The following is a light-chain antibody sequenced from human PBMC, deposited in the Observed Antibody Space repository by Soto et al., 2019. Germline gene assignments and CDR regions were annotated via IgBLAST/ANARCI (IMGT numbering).Light chain of an antibody. CDR1: QVIRNI. Sequence: DIQMTQSPSSLSASVGARITLTCRASQVIRNILAWYHQKPGKAPERLIYAASTLEGGVTSRFSGSGSATEFTLTISSLQPESSAHYYCLQHYSYTYTFGPGTKVEIK. V-gene: IGKV1-17*01. CDR3: LQHYSYTYT. J-gene: IGKJ2*01. CDR2: AAS.